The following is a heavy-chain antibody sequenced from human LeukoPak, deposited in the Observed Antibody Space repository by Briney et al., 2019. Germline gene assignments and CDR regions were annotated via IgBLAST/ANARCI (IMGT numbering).Heavy chain of an antibody. J-gene: IGHJ5*02. CDR1: GFTSSDYY. CDR3: AKGGVPAAIRWFDP. CDR2: ISSSGSTI. V-gene: IGHV3-11*04. Sequence: GGSLRFSWAAPGFTSSDYYMSWIRQAPGKGLEWVSYISSSGSTIYYADSVKGRFTISRDNAKNSLYLQMNSLRAEDTAVYYCAKGGVPAAIRWFDPWGQGTLVTVSS. D-gene: IGHD2-2*02.